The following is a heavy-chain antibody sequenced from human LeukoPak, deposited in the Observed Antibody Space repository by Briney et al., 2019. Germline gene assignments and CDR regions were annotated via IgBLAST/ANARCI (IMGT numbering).Heavy chain of an antibody. Sequence: SVKVSCKASGGTFSSYAISWVRQAPGHGLEWMGGIIPIFGTANYAQKFQGRVTITADKSTSTAYMELGSLRSEDTAVYYCAREAPGIAVASTPTGYLDLWGRGTLVTVSS. CDR2: IIPIFGTA. J-gene: IGHJ2*01. CDR1: GGTFSSYA. D-gene: IGHD6-19*01. V-gene: IGHV1-69*06. CDR3: AREAPGIAVASTPTGYLDL.